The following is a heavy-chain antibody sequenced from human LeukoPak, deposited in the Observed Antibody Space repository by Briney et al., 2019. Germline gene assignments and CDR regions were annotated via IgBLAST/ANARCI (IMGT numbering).Heavy chain of an antibody. Sequence: SETLSLTCTVSSGSISSYYWSWIRQPPGKGLEWIGYIYYSGSTNYNPSLKSRVTISVDTSKNQFSLKLSSVTAADTAVYYCARVTGSYMDYWGQGTLVTVSS. CDR2: IYYSGST. D-gene: IGHD3-10*01. V-gene: IGHV4-59*08. CDR3: ARVTGSYMDY. CDR1: SGSISSYY. J-gene: IGHJ4*02.